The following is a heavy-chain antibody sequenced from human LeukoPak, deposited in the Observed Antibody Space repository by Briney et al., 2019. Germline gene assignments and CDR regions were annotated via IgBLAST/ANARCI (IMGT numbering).Heavy chain of an antibody. CDR3: ARVARNYYGSGSYIRHWFDP. D-gene: IGHD3-10*01. CDR1: GGSISSYY. V-gene: IGHV4-4*07. J-gene: IGHJ5*02. Sequence: PSETLSLTCTVSGGSISSYYWSWIRQPAGKGLEWIGRIYTSGSTNYNPSLKSRVTMSVDTSKNQFSPKLSSVTAADTAVYYCARVARNYYGSGSYIRHWFDPWGQGTLVTVSS. CDR2: IYTSGST.